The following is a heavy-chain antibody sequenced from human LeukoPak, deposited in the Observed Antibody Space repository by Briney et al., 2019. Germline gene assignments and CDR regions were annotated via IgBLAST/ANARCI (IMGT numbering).Heavy chain of an antibody. D-gene: IGHD3-16*02. CDR2: IYYSGST. CDR1: GVSISSYY. CDR3: ARGLITLGGVIVIQGVYFDY. V-gene: IGHV4-59*01. J-gene: IGHJ4*02. Sequence: SETLSLTCTVSGVSISSYYWSWIRQPPGKGLEWIGYIYYSGSTNYNPSLKSRVTISVDTSKNQFSLKLSSVTAADTAVYYCARGLITLGGVIVIQGVYFDYWGQGTLVTVSS.